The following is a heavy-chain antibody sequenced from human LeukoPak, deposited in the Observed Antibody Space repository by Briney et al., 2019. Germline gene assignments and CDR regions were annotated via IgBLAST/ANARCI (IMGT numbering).Heavy chain of an antibody. Sequence: SETLSLTCTVSGGSISSYYWSWIRQPPGKGLEWIGYIYYSGSTNYNPSLKSRVTISVDTSKNQFSLKLSSVTAADTAVYYCARRRDGYNEDFFDYWGQGTLVTVSS. V-gene: IGHV4-59*08. CDR3: ARRRDGYNEDFFDY. J-gene: IGHJ4*02. CDR1: GGSISSYY. CDR2: IYYSGST. D-gene: IGHD5-24*01.